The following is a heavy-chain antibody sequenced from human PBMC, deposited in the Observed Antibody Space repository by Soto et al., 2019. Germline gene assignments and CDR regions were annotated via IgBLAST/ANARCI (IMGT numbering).Heavy chain of an antibody. V-gene: IGHV1-46*01. CDR3: ATDRGFCSGGTCYMFDY. CDR2: INPSGGGT. J-gene: IGHJ4*02. Sequence: ASVKVSCKASGYTFSIYDMHWVRQAPGQGLEWMGIINPSGGGTSFAQKFQGRVTMTSDTSTSTVYMELSSLRSEDTAVYYCATDRGFCSGGTCYMFDYWGREPWSPSPQ. CDR1: GYTFSIYD. D-gene: IGHD2-15*01.